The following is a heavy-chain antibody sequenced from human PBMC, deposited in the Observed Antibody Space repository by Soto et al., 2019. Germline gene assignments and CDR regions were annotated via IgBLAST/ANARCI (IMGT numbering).Heavy chain of an antibody. CDR2: ISFDGSEK. D-gene: IGHD3-16*02. V-gene: IGHV3-30*03. CDR1: GFMFSSYG. Sequence: QVQLVESGGGVVQPGTSVRLSCAASGFMFSSYGMHWVRQAPGKGLEWVSVISFDGSEKYVAESVKGRFTISRDNSKNILSMHMNSLRTNDTAFYYCGATTSYNYAWENYRYWGYAFDLWGQGTTVTVFS. J-gene: IGHJ3*01. CDR3: GATTSYNYAWENYRYWGYAFDL.